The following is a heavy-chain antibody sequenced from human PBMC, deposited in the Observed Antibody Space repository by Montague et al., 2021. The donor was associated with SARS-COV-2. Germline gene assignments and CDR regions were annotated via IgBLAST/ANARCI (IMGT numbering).Heavy chain of an antibody. CDR3: LSAGGFYNSPPV. J-gene: IGHJ4*02. V-gene: IGHV4-4*02. Sequence: SETLSLTCGVSGDSIISTNWWSWVRQPPGKGLEWIGEIHHSGDTNYNPSFKSLVTISVDQSKNQYSLELNFVTAADTALYYCLSAGGFYNSPPVWGQGVLVIVSS. CDR1: GDSIISTNW. CDR2: IHHSGDT. D-gene: IGHD5-24*01.